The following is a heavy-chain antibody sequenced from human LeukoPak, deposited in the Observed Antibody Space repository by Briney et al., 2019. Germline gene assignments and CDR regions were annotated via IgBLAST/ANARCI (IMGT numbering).Heavy chain of an antibody. CDR1: GFTFSSYG. V-gene: IGHV3-33*01. CDR3: ATSGSYYRFEY. Sequence: GGSLRLSCAASGFTFSSYGMHCVRQAPGKGLEWVAVIWYDGSNKYYADSVKGRFTISRDNSKNTLYLQMNSLRAEDTAVYYCATSGSYYRFEYWGQGTLVTVSS. D-gene: IGHD1-26*01. J-gene: IGHJ4*02. CDR2: IWYDGSNK.